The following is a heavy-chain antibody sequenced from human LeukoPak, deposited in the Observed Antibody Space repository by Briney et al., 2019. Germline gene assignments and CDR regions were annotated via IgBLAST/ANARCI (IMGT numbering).Heavy chain of an antibody. CDR1: GFSLSTSGVG. Sequence: KESGSTLVKPTQTLTLTCTFSGFSLSTSGVGVGWIRQPPGKALEWLALIYWNDDKRYSPSLKSRLTITKDTSKNQVVLTMTNMDPVDTATYYCAHINPVHEEYQLLFPYFDYWGQGTLVTVSS. D-gene: IGHD2-2*01. J-gene: IGHJ4*02. V-gene: IGHV2-5*01. CDR2: IYWNDDK. CDR3: AHINPVHEEYQLLFPYFDY.